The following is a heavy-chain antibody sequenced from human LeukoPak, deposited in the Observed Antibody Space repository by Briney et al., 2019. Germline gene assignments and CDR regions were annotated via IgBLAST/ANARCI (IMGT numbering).Heavy chain of an antibody. D-gene: IGHD2-15*01. Sequence: GGSLRLSCAASGFTLSSYAMSWVRQAPGKGLEWVSAISGSGGSTYYADSVKGRFTISRDNSKNTLYLQMNSLRAEDTAVYYCAKSVVVVHWFDPWGQGTLVTVSS. CDR1: GFTLSSYA. CDR3: AKSVVVVHWFDP. V-gene: IGHV3-23*01. J-gene: IGHJ5*02. CDR2: ISGSGGST.